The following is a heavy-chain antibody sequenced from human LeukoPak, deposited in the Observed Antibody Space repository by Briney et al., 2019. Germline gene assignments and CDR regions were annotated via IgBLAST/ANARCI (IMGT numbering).Heavy chain of an antibody. D-gene: IGHD2-2*01. CDR3: AKKRGSSTSYGMDV. Sequence: PGGSLRLSCAASGFTCSSYAMSWVRQAPGKGLEWVSGISGGGGYTYYVDSVKGRFTISRDNSKNTLYLQMNSLRAEDTAVYYCAKKRGSSTSYGMDVWGQGTTVTVSS. J-gene: IGHJ6*02. CDR1: GFTCSSYA. V-gene: IGHV3-23*01. CDR2: ISGGGGYT.